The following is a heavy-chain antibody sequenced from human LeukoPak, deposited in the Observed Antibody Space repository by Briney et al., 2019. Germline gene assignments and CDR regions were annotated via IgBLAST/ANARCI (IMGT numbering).Heavy chain of an antibody. CDR1: GFTFSDYY. Sequence: TGGSLRLSCAAFGFTFSDYYMSWIRQAPGKGLEWVSYISNSGSTIYYADSVKGRFSISRDNAKNSLYLQMNSLRAEDTAVYYCARQINNWLDPWGQGSLVTVSS. CDR3: ARQINNWLDP. J-gene: IGHJ5*02. CDR2: ISNSGSTI. V-gene: IGHV3-11*01.